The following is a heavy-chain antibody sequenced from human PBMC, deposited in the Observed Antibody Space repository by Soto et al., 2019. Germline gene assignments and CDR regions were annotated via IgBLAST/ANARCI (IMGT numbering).Heavy chain of an antibody. CDR1: GFTFSGYG. Sequence: QVQLVESGGGVVQPGRSLRLSCAASGFTFSGYGMHWVRQAPGKGLEWVAVISNDALNKYYADSVKGRFAISRDDSRNTLYWQMNSLRAEDTAVYYCARPRHDYYYYYGMDVWGQGTTVTVSS. CDR2: ISNDALNK. J-gene: IGHJ6*02. CDR3: ARPRHDYYYYYGMDV. V-gene: IGHV3-30*03.